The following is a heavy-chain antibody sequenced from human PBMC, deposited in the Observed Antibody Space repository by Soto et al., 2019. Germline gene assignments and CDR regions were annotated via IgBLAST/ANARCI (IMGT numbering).Heavy chain of an antibody. V-gene: IGHV3-30*18. Sequence: QVQLVESGGGVVQPGRSLRLSCAASGSSFSSYGIHWVRQVPVKGLEWVAVISYDGTYKHYADSVKGRFPFYRDNSQNTVYLHMDRLRAADTAVYYCAKDRGDYSSILPFYWGQGTLVTVSS. CDR3: AKDRGDYSSILPFY. D-gene: IGHD6-13*01. CDR2: ISYDGTYK. CDR1: GSSFSSYG. J-gene: IGHJ4*02.